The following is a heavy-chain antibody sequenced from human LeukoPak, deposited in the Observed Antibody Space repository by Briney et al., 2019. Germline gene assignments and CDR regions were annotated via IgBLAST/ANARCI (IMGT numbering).Heavy chain of an antibody. D-gene: IGHD3-16*02. V-gene: IGHV1-2*02. J-gene: IGHJ4*02. Sequence: ASVKVSCTASGYTFTGYYMHWVRQAPGQGLEWMGWINPNSAGTNYAQKFQGRVTMTRDTSISTAYMELSRLRSDDTAVYYCARVSLGYDYVWGSYQDWGQGTLVTVSS. CDR2: INPNSAGT. CDR1: GYTFTGYY. CDR3: ARVSLGYDYVWGSYQD.